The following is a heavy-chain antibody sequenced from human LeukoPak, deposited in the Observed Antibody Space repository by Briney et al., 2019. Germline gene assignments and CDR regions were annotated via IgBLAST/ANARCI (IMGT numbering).Heavy chain of an antibody. D-gene: IGHD3-22*01. CDR1: GYTFTGYY. V-gene: IGHV1-2*02. Sequence: ASVKVSCKASGYTFTGYYMHWVRQAPGQGLEWMGWINPNSGGTNYAQKFQGRVTMTRDTSISTAYMELSRLRSDDTAVYYCARLSYYDSSGYYYHDYWGQGTLVTVSS. J-gene: IGHJ4*02. CDR3: ARLSYYDSSGYYYHDY. CDR2: INPNSGGT.